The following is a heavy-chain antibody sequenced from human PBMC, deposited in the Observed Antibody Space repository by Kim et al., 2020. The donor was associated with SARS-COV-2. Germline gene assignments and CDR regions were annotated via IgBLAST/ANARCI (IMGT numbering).Heavy chain of an antibody. Sequence: SETLSLTCTVSSGSISSFNSYCMWIRQAPGQGLEWIGYISYTGTTNSNPSLQGRVTISVDTSKNQFSLKLSSVTAADTAFYYCARSHAF. V-gene: IGHV4-39*01. J-gene: IGHJ3*01. CDR1: SGSISSFNSY. CDR3: ARSHAF. CDR2: ISYTGTT.